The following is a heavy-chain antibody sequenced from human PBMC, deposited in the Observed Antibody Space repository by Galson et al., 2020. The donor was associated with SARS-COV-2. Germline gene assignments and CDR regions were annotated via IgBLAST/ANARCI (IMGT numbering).Heavy chain of an antibody. CDR1: GTSISSGSYS. Sequence: SETLSLTCAVSGTSISSGSYSWNWIRQPPGKGLEWIGYISHSGGTYYNLSLKSRVTISGDRSKNQFSLRLSSVTAADTAVYYCARLHYGEYAPEAFDIWGPGTRVTVAS. J-gene: IGHJ3*02. V-gene: IGHV4-30-2*01. CDR2: ISHSGGT. D-gene: IGHD4-17*01. CDR3: ARLHYGEYAPEAFDI.